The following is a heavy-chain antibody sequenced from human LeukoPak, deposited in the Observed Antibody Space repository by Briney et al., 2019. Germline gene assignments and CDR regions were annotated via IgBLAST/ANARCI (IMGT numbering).Heavy chain of an antibody. V-gene: IGHV3-11*01. D-gene: IGHD1-26*01. J-gene: IGHJ4*02. CDR1: GFTFSDYY. CDR3: AKRRPIVGATTINYFDY. CDR2: ISSSGSTI. Sequence: KPGGSLRLSCAASGFTFSDYYMSWIRQAPGKGLEWVSYISSSGSTIYYADSVKGRFTISRDNSKNTLYLQMNSLRAEDTAVYYCAKRRPIVGATTINYFDYWGQGTLVTASS.